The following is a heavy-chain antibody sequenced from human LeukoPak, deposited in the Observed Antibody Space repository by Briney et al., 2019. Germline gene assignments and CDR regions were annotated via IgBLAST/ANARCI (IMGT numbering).Heavy chain of an antibody. V-gene: IGHV3-21*01. J-gene: IGHJ6*03. CDR1: GFTFSSYS. Sequence: GGSLRLSCAASGFTFSSYSMNWVRQAPGKGLEWVSSISSSSSYIYYADSVKGRFTISRDNAKNSLYLQMNSLRAEDTAVYYCARGPGYYYYYYMDVWGKGTTVTVSS. CDR2: ISSSSSYI. CDR3: ARGPGYYYYYYMDV.